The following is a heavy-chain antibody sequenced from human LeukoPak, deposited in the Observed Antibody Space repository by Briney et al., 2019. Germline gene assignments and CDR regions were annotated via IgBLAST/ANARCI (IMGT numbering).Heavy chain of an antibody. J-gene: IGHJ4*02. Sequence: PGGSLRLSCTASGFTFGSYAMSWVRQAPGKGLEWVGFIRSKAYGGTTEYAASVKGRFTISRDDSKSIAYLQMNSLKTEEIAVDYRTRAAAGTCFDYWGRGTLVTVSS. D-gene: IGHD6-13*01. CDR3: TRAAAGTCFDY. CDR1: GFTFGSYA. V-gene: IGHV3-49*04. CDR2: IRSKAYGGTT.